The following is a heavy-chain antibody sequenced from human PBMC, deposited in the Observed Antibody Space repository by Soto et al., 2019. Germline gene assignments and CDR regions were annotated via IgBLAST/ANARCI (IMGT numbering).Heavy chain of an antibody. V-gene: IGHV1-2*04. CDR1: GYSFSAYY. CDR3: ARESGGTAATLDYYYFYMDV. J-gene: IGHJ6*03. D-gene: IGHD1-26*01. Sequence: QVQLVQSGAEVKKPGASVRVSCKASGYSFSAYYIHWMRQAPGQGLEWMGWINPNSGGTKFAQKFQGWGTMTRDTSISTAYVELSRLKSDDTAVYFCARESGGTAATLDYYYFYMDVWGKGTTVTVSS. CDR2: INPNSGGT.